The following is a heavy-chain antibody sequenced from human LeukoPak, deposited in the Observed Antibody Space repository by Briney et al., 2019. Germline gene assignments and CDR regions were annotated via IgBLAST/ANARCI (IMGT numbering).Heavy chain of an antibody. Sequence: SGTLSLTCAVSGGSSSSSNWWNWVRQPPGKGLEWIGYIYHSGSTYYNPSLKSRVTISVDRSKNQFSLKLSSVTAADTAVYYCARSAYCSGGSCPYGMDVWGQGTTVTVSS. J-gene: IGHJ6*02. D-gene: IGHD2-15*01. V-gene: IGHV4-4*02. CDR3: ARSAYCSGGSCPYGMDV. CDR2: IYHSGST. CDR1: GGSSSSSNW.